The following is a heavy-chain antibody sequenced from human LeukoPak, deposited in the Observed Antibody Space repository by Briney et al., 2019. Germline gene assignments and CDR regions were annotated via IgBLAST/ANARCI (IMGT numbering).Heavy chain of an antibody. D-gene: IGHD4-11*01. CDR2: IISKSDGGTT. CDR1: GFSLSDAY. CDR3: LAQYYFDY. V-gene: IGHV3-15*01. Sequence: GGSLRLSCAASGFSLSDAYMSWVRQTPGKRLEWIGRIISKSDGGTTDYAAPVQGRFIISRDDSKGTLYLQLNSLRTDDTAVYYCLAQYYFDYWGRGNLVTVSS. J-gene: IGHJ4*02.